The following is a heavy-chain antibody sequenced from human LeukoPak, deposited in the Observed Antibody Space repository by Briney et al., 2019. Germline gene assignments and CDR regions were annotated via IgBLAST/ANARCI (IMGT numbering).Heavy chain of an antibody. D-gene: IGHD5-18*01. Sequence: ASVKVSCKASGGTFSSYAISWVRQAPGQGLEWMGGIIPIFGIANYAQKFQGRVTITADESTSTAYMELSSLRSEDTAVYYCARVKRGFSYGPFDYWGQGTLVTVSS. CDR3: ARVKRGFSYGPFDY. V-gene: IGHV1-69*13. CDR2: IIPIFGIA. J-gene: IGHJ4*02. CDR1: GGTFSSYA.